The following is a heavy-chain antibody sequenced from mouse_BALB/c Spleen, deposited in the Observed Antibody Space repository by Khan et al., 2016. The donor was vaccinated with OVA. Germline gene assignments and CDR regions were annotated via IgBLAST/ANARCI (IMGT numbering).Heavy chain of an antibody. V-gene: IGHV1-15*01. CDR3: TRGSPYSMDY. CDR1: GYTFTDYE. Sequence: QVQLKESGAELVRPGASVTLSCKASGYTFTDYEMHWVKQTPVHGLEWIGAIDPETDSTAYNQKFKGKATLTADKSSNTAYMELRSLTSEDSAVYYCTRGSPYSMDYGGQGTSVTVSS. D-gene: IGHD1-1*01. CDR2: IDPETDST. J-gene: IGHJ4*01.